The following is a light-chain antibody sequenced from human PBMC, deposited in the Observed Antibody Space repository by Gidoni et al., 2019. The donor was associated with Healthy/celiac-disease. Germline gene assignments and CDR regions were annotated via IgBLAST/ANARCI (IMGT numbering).Light chain of an antibody. J-gene: IGKJ1*01. CDR3: QQYNTWPRR. CDR1: QSVSSN. CDR2: GAS. V-gene: IGKV3-15*01. Sequence: EIVMTQSPATLSVSPGERATLSCRASQSVSSNLAWYQQKPCQAPRLLIYGASTRATGIPARFSGSGSGTEFTLTISSLQSEDFAVYSCQQYNTWPRRFGQGTKVEIK.